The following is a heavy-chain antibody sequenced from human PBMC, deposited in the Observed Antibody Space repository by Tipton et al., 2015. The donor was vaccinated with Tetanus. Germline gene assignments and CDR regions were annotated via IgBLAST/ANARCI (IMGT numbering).Heavy chain of an antibody. CDR2: IYYSRST. D-gene: IGHD3-22*01. CDR3: ARAPYDSSDY. V-gene: IGHV4-59*01. CDR1: GGSISSYY. Sequence: TLSLTCTVSGGSISSYYWSWIRQPPGKGLEWIGYIYYSRSTNYNPSLKSRVTISVDTSKNQFSLKLSSVTAADTAVYYCARAPYDSSDYWGQGTLVTVSS. J-gene: IGHJ4*02.